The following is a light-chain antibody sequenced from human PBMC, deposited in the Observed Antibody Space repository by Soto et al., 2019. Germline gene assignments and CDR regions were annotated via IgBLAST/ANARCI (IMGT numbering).Light chain of an antibody. CDR1: QGIRND. CDR3: LQDDTYPLT. CDR2: AAS. J-gene: IGKJ4*01. Sequence: AIQMTQSPSSLSASVGDRVTINCRASQGIRNDLGWYQQKPGKAPKLLIYAASTLHSGVPSRFSCSGSGTEFTLTISILQPEDFATYYCLQDDTYPLTFGGGTKVEIK. V-gene: IGKV1-6*01.